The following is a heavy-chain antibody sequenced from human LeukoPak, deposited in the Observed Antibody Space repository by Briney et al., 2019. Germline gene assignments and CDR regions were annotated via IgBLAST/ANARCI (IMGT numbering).Heavy chain of an antibody. V-gene: IGHV1-8*01. CDR1: GYTFTSYD. J-gene: IGHJ4*02. D-gene: IGHD4-23*01. CDR3: ARGPWGGGGNSDFDY. Sequence: ASVKVSCKASGYTFTSYDINWVRQATGQGLEWMGWMNPDSGNTGYAQRFQGRVTMTRDTSISTAYMELSSLRSEDTAVYYCARGPWGGGGNSDFDYWGQGTLVTVSS. CDR2: MNPDSGNT.